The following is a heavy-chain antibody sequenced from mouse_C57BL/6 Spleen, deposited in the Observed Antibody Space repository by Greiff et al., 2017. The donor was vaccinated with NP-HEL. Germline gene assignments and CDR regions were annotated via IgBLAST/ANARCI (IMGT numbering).Heavy chain of an antibody. D-gene: IGHD1-1*01. V-gene: IGHV5-12*01. J-gene: IGHJ4*01. CDR3: AAYGSSYGGAMDY. CDR2: ISNGGGST. Sequence: EVNVVESGGGLVQPGGSLKLSCAASGFTFSDYYMYWVRQTPEKRLEWVAYISNGGGSTYYPDTVKGRFTISRDNAKNTLYLQMSRLKSEDTAMYYCAAYGSSYGGAMDYWGQGTSVTVSS. CDR1: GFTFSDYY.